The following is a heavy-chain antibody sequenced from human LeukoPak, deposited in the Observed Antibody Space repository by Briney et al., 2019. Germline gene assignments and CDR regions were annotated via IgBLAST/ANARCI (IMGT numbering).Heavy chain of an antibody. Sequence: ASVKVSCTASGYTFTINYIHWVRQATGQGLEWMGMIYPRDGSTSYAQKFQGRVTVTRDTSTSTVHMELSGLRSEDTAVYYCARDQEGFDYWGQGTLVTVSS. CDR1: GYTFTINY. V-gene: IGHV1-46*01. CDR2: IYPRDGST. J-gene: IGHJ4*02. CDR3: ARDQEGFDY.